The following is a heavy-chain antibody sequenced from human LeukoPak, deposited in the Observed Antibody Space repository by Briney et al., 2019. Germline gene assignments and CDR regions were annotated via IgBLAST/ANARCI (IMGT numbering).Heavy chain of an antibody. CDR2: INTNTGNP. J-gene: IGHJ6*02. CDR3: ARDRELVDYYYGMDV. D-gene: IGHD3-10*01. CDR1: GYTFTSYA. V-gene: IGHV7-4-1*02. Sequence: ASVKVSCKASGYTFTSYAMNWVRQAPGQGLEWMGWINTNTGNPTYAQGFTGRFVFSLDTSDSTAYLQISSLKAEDTAVYYCARDRELVDYYYGMDVWGQGTTVTVSS.